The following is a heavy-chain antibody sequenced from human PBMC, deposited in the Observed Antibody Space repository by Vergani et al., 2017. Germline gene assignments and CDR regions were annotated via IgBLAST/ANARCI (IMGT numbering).Heavy chain of an antibody. CDR3: AGVWGGQGARFDP. CDR2: INPNSGDT. D-gene: IGHD3-16*01. CDR1: GYTFTAHY. Sequence: QVQLVQSGAEVKKPGASVTVSCKTSGYTFTAHYIHWVRQAPGQGLEWMGLINPNSGDTNYAQKFQSRVTMTRDTSISTAYMELSTLTSDDTALYFCAGVWGGQGARFDPWGQGTLVTVSS. V-gene: IGHV1-2*02. J-gene: IGHJ5*02.